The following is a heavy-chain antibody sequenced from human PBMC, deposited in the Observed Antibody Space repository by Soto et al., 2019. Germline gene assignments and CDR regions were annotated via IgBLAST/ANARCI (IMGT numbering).Heavy chain of an antibody. CDR1: GGAISSGGYF. CDR2: IYHSGST. V-gene: IGHV4-30-2*01. Sequence: QLQLQESGPGLVKPSQTLSLTCAVSGGAISSGGYFWSWIRQPPGKGLEWIGYIYHSGSTYYNPSLKSRVTISVDWSKNQFSLKLSSVTAADTAVYYCAAGGGLPRYYWGQGTLVTVSS. J-gene: IGHJ4*02. CDR3: AAGGGLPRYY. D-gene: IGHD5-12*01.